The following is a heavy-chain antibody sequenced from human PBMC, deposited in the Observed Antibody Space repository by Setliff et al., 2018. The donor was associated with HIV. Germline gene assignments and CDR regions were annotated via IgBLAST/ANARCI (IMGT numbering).Heavy chain of an antibody. CDR2: IFYSGRS. D-gene: IGHD3-3*01. Sequence: SETLSLTCTVSGGSISSSDYYWGWIRQPPGKGLEWIGSIFYSGRSTYNPSLRSRVTISVDTSKNQFSLSLTSVTAADTAVYFCAPGEGVASTYYHDWGQGTQVTVVL. CDR3: APGEGVASTYYHD. CDR1: GGSISSSDYY. J-gene: IGHJ4*01. V-gene: IGHV4-39*07.